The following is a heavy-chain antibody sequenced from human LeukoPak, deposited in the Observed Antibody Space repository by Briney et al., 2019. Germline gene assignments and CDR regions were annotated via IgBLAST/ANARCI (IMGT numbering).Heavy chain of an antibody. CDR2: IYYSGST. CDR1: GGSISSYY. Sequence: SETLSLTCTVSGGSISSYYWSWIRQPPGKGLEWIGYIYYSGSTNYNPSLKSRVTISVDTSKNQFSLKLSSVTAADTAVYYRARGLIVSSSNDYWGQGTLVTVSS. J-gene: IGHJ4*02. V-gene: IGHV4-59*08. D-gene: IGHD2/OR15-2a*01. CDR3: ARGLIVSSSNDY.